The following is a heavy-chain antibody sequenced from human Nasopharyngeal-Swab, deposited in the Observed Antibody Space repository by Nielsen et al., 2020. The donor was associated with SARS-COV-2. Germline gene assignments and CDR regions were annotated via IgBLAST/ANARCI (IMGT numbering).Heavy chain of an antibody. CDR1: GFSITYRF. J-gene: IGHJ6*02. CDR2: ITPFNGNA. CDR3: ASGQCINGVCNPTDGLDV. V-gene: IGHV1-45*02. D-gene: IGHD2-8*01. Sequence: SVKVSCKASGFSITYRFLHWMRQAPGQALEWMGWITPFNGNAKYAQKFRGRVSITRDGSRTTASLELSSLRPGDTAMYFCASGQCINGVCNPTDGLDVWGQGTSVTVS.